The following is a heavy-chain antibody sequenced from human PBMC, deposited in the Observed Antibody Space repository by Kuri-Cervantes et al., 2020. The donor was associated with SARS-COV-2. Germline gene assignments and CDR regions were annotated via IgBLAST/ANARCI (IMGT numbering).Heavy chain of an antibody. V-gene: IGHV4-59*08. CDR1: GGSISSYY. J-gene: IGHJ6*02. Sequence: GSLRLSCTVSGGSISSYYWSWIRQPPGKALEWIGYIFYSGNSNYNPSLRSRVSISVDTSEKQFSLRLSSVTPADTALYYWARLNGSYGEWYYGMDVWGQGTTVTVSS. CDR3: ARLNGSYGEWYYGMDV. CDR2: IFYSGNS. D-gene: IGHD5-18*01.